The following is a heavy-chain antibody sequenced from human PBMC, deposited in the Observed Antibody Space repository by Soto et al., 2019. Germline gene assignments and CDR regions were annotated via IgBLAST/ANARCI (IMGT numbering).Heavy chain of an antibody. CDR1: GVSISSDY. J-gene: IGHJ3*02. Sequence: QVQLQESGPGLVEPSETLSLTCTVSGVSISSDYWTWIRQSPGKGLEWIAYTSHTGTTNYNPSLKNRVTISLDTSTIQFSLKLSSVTAADTAVYYCARGAPWMDAFDIWGQGTKVTVSP. D-gene: IGHD5-12*01. CDR3: ARGAPWMDAFDI. CDR2: TSHTGTT. V-gene: IGHV4-59*01.